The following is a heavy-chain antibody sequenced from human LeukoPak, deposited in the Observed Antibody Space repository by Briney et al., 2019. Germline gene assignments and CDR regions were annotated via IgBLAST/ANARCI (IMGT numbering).Heavy chain of an antibody. CDR3: ARDKNWNYGYEIRWFDP. CDR2: ISSSGSTI. Sequence: PGGSLRLSCAASGFTFSDYYMSWIRQAPGKGLEWVSYISSSGSTIYYADSVKGRFIISRDNAKNSLYLQMHSLRAEDTAVYYCARDKNWNYGYEIRWFDPWGQGTLVTVSS. J-gene: IGHJ5*02. D-gene: IGHD1-7*01. V-gene: IGHV3-11*04. CDR1: GFTFSDYY.